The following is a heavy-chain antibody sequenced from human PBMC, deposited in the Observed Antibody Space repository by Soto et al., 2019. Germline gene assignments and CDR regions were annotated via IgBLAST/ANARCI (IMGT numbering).Heavy chain of an antibody. CDR2: IYYSGST. Sequence: SEILSLTCTVSGGSISSYYWSWIRQPPGKGLEWIGYIYYSGSTNYNPSLKSRVTISVDTSKNQFSLKLSSVTAADTAVYYCARRVAVAGLGYYYYMDVWGKGTTVTVSS. CDR1: GGSISSYY. D-gene: IGHD6-19*01. V-gene: IGHV4-59*08. CDR3: ARRVAVAGLGYYYYMDV. J-gene: IGHJ6*03.